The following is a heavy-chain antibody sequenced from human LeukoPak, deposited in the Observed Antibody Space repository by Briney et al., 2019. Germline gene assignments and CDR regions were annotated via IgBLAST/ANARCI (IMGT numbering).Heavy chain of an antibody. CDR3: ASGGYSSSWPFDY. Sequence: PGRSLRLSCAASGFTFSSYGMHWVRQAPGKGLEWVAVISYDGSNKYYADSVKGRFTISRDNSKNTLYLQMNSLRAEDTAVYYCASGGYSSSWPFDYWGQGTLVTVSS. CDR2: ISYDGSNK. V-gene: IGHV3-30*03. J-gene: IGHJ4*02. D-gene: IGHD6-13*01. CDR1: GFTFSSYG.